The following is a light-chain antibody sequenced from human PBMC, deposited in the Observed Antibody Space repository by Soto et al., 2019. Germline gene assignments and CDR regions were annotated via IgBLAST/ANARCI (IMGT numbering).Light chain of an antibody. V-gene: IGKV4-1*01. J-gene: IGKJ4*01. CDR2: WAS. CDR1: QSVLYSYNNKNY. CDR3: QQYFSTPHLT. Sequence: DIVMTQSPDSLAVSLGERATINCKSSQSVLYSYNNKNYLAWYQQKPGQPPKLLIHWASTRESGVPDRFSGSGSGTDFTLTISSLQAEDVAVYYCQQYFSTPHLTFGGGTKVEIK.